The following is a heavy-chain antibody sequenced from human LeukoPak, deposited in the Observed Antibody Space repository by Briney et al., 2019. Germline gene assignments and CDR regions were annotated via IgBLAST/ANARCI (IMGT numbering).Heavy chain of an antibody. CDR1: GFTFSSYS. Sequence: PGGSLRLSCAASGFTFSSYSMNWVRQAPGKGLEWVSYISSSSSTIYYADSVKGRFTISRDNAKNSLYLQMNSLRAEDTAVYYCARVGLVAENRARAFDIWGQGTMVTVSS. CDR3: ARVGLVAENRARAFDI. V-gene: IGHV3-48*04. CDR2: ISSSSSTI. J-gene: IGHJ3*02. D-gene: IGHD6-25*01.